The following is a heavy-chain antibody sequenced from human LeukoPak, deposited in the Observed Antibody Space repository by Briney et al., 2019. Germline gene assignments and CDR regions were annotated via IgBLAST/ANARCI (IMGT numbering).Heavy chain of an antibody. CDR2: VNTVSSYI. J-gene: IGHJ4*02. CDR1: GFTFSSYS. V-gene: IGHV3-21*01. D-gene: IGHD3-22*01. Sequence: PGGSLRLSCAASGFTFSSYSVNCVRQAPGKGLEWVSSVNTVSSYIYYADSVRGRFTISRDNADNSLYLQMNGLRAEDTGVYYCARLRRNSDTSGYYYYYDYWGQGTLVTVSS. CDR3: ARLRRNSDTSGYYYYYDY.